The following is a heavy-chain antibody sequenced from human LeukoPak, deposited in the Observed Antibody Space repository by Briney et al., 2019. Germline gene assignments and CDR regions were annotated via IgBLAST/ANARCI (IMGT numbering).Heavy chain of an antibody. D-gene: IGHD6-13*01. CDR1: GGSFSGYY. V-gene: IGHV4-34*01. J-gene: IGHJ3*01. Sequence: PSETLSLTCAVYGGSFSGYYWSWIRQPPGKGLEWIGSIYYSGSTYYNPSLKSRVTISVDTSKNQFSLKLRSVTAADTAVYYCARISSSNWYNERGAFDVWGQGTMVTVSS. CDR3: ARISSSNWYNERGAFDV. CDR2: IYYSGST.